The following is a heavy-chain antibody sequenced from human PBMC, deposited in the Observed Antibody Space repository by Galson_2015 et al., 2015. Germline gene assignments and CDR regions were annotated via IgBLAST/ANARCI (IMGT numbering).Heavy chain of an antibody. CDR2: ISAGGEST. CDR3: AKDISPRPIRERNHYFDY. D-gene: IGHD1-1*01. Sequence: SLRLSCAASGLSFSSHAIHWVRQAPGKGLEWVSGISAGGESTYYAVSVEGRFTVSRDNSKNTLYLHMVGLRAEDTAVYFCAKDISPRPIRERNHYFDYWGQGTLVTVSS. V-gene: IGHV3-23*01. CDR1: GLSFSSHA. J-gene: IGHJ4*02.